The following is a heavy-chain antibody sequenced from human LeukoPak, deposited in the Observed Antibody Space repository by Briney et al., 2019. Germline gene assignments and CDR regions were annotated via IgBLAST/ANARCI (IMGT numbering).Heavy chain of an antibody. CDR2: IYYSGST. D-gene: IGHD2-15*01. J-gene: IGHJ5*02. CDR1: AGSISSSSYY. V-gene: IGHV4-39*01. Sequence: PSETLSLTCTVSAGSISSSSYYWGWIRQPPGKGLEWIGSIYYSGSTYYNPSLKSRVTISVDMSKNQFSLKVSSVTAADTAVYYCARFPTLYCSGGSCYIPPSNAFDPWGQGTLVTVSS. CDR3: ARFPTLYCSGGSCYIPPSNAFDP.